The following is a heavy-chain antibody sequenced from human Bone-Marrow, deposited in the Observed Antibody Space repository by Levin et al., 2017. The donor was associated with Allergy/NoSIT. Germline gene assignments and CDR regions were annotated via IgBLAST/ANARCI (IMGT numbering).Heavy chain of an antibody. D-gene: IGHD3-10*01. J-gene: IGHJ4*02. Sequence: SETLSLTCTVSSGSLSSSTYSWGWIRQPPGKGLEWIGSIYNSGNTYYNPSLKSRVSISVDMSNSQFSLKLKSVTAADTAVFYCARYSGSSSYFDFWGQGALVTVSS. CDR3: ARYSGSSSYFDF. V-gene: IGHV4-39*01. CDR2: IYNSGNT. CDR1: SGSLSSSTYS.